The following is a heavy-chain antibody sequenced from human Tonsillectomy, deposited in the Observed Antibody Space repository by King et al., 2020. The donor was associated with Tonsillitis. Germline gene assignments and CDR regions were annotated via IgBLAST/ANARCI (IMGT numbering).Heavy chain of an antibody. CDR2: IYHSGST. J-gene: IGHJ5*02. Sequence: VQLQESGPGLVKPSETLSLSCGVSGYSITSGYYWVWIRQPPGKGLEWIGTIYHSGSTYYNPSLKSRVTISVDTSKNQFSLKLSPVTAADTAVYYCAREGVQIHPYPHGPRNNCFDPWGQGTLVTVPS. V-gene: IGHV4-38-2*02. CDR3: AREGVQIHPYPHGPRNNCFDP. D-gene: IGHD3-16*01. CDR1: GYSITSGYY.